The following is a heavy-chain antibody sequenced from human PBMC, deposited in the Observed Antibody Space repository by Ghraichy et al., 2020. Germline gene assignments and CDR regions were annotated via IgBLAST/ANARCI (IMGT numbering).Heavy chain of an antibody. CDR3: ARDPYCSSTNCYTGSWFDP. CDR1: GFTSSSYW. J-gene: IGHJ5*02. V-gene: IGHV3-74*01. Sequence: GGSLRLSCAASGFTSSSYWMHWVRQAPGKGLVWVSSISTDGSRTSYADSVKGRFTISRDNAKNTLYLQMNSLRAEDTAVYYCARDPYCSSTNCYTGSWFDPWGLGTLVTVSS. CDR2: ISTDGSRT. D-gene: IGHD2-2*02.